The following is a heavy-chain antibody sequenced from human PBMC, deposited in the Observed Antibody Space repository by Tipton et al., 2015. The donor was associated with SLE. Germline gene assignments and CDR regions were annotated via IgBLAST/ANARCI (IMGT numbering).Heavy chain of an antibody. D-gene: IGHD3-10*02. CDR3: ARECSGTGCLDY. CDR2: ISTKNGDT. V-gene: IGHV1-18*01. Sequence: QLVQSGAEVKNPGASVKVSCKASGYTFTNFDISWVRQAPGQGLEWMGWISTKNGDTKYAQRFQGRVSMTTDTSASTTYMALRSPRSDDTAIYYCARECSGTGCLDYWGQGTLVTVSS. J-gene: IGHJ4*02. CDR1: GYTFTNFD.